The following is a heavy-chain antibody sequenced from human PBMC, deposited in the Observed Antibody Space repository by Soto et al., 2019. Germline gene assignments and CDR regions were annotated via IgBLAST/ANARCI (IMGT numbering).Heavy chain of an antibody. CDR3: ARARYNWNYRYHYYGMDV. CDR2: IYYSGST. CDR1: GGSISSGDYY. D-gene: IGHD1-7*01. V-gene: IGHV4-30-4*01. J-gene: IGHJ6*02. Sequence: SETLSLTCTVSGGSISSGDYYWSWIRQPPGKGLEWIGYIYYSGSTYYNPSLKSRVTISVDTSKNQFSLKLSSVTAADTAVYYCARARYNWNYRYHYYGMDVWGQGTTVTVSS.